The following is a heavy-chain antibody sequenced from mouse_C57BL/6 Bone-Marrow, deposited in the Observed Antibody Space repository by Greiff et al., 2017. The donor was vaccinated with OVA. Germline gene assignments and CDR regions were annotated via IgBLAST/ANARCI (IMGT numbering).Heavy chain of an antibody. CDR2: INPNNGGT. D-gene: IGHD3-2*02. J-gene: IGHJ4*01. CDR1: GYTFTDYN. Sequence: VQLQQSGPELVKPGASVKIPCKASGYTFTDYNMDWVKQSHGKSLEWIGDINPNNGGTIYNQKFKGKATLTVDKSSSTAYMELRSLTSEDTAVYYCARCAAQATHVSYAMDYWGQGTSVTVSS. V-gene: IGHV1-18*01. CDR3: ARCAAQATHVSYAMDY.